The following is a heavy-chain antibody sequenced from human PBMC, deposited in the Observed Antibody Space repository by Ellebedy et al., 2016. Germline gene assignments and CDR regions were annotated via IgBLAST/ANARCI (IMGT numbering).Heavy chain of an antibody. Sequence: ASVKVSCKASGYNFSNYCINWVRQAPGQGLQWMGGISASIGNTNCAQKFQGGVTMTTDTSTSTAYMELRSLRSDDTAVYYCARGPLTGYHNTFDIWGQGTMVTVSS. CDR2: ISASIGNT. V-gene: IGHV1-18*01. CDR3: ARGPLTGYHNTFDI. J-gene: IGHJ3*02. D-gene: IGHD3-9*01. CDR1: GYNFSNYC.